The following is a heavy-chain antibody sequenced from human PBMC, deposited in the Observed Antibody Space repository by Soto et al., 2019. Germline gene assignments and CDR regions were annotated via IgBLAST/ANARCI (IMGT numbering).Heavy chain of an antibody. CDR3: ARVLPYGSGSYPFDY. J-gene: IGHJ4*02. CDR1: GYTFTSYG. Sequence: APVKVSCKASGYTFTSYGISWVRQAPGQGLEWMGWISAYNGNTNYAQKLQGRVTMTTDTSTSTAYMELRSLRSDDTAVYYCARVLPYGSGSYPFDYWGQGTLVTVSS. CDR2: ISAYNGNT. V-gene: IGHV1-18*01. D-gene: IGHD3-10*01.